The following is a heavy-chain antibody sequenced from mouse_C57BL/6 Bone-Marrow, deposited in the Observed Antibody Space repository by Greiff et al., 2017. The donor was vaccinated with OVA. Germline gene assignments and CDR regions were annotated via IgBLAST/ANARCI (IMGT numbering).Heavy chain of an antibody. CDR2: INHDGSST. CDR3: ARAGDYGSNQYYAMGY. Sequence: EVKLEESEGGLVQPGSSMKLSCKASGYTFSDYYMAWVRQVPEKGLEWIANINHDGSSTYYLDTLKSRFIISRDNAKNILYLQMSSLKSEDTATYYCARAGDYGSNQYYAMGYWGQGASVTVSS. J-gene: IGHJ4*01. V-gene: IGHV5-16*01. D-gene: IGHD1-1*01. CDR1: GYTFSDYY.